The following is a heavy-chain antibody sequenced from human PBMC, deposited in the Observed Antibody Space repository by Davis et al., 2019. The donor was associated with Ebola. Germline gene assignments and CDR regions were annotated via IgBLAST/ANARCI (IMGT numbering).Heavy chain of an antibody. V-gene: IGHV3-13*01. Sequence: GESLKISCAASGFTFSSYAMSWVRQAPGKGLEWVSAIGTAGDTYYPGSVKGRFTISRENAKKSLYLQMNSLRAGDTAVYYCARAGDSNWSLDYWGQGTLVTVSS. CDR2: IGTAGDT. D-gene: IGHD4-11*01. CDR1: GFTFSSYA. CDR3: ARAGDSNWSLDY. J-gene: IGHJ4*02.